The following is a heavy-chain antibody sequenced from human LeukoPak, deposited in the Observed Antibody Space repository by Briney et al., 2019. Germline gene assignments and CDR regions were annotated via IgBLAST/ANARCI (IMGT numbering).Heavy chain of an antibody. CDR1: GFTFSSYG. Sequence: GGSLRLPCAASGFTFSSYGMHWVRQAPGKGLEWVAVISYDGSNKYYADSVKGRFTISRDNSKNTLYLQMNSLRAEDTAVYYCAKLDLFGVALNWFDPWGQGTLVTVSS. V-gene: IGHV3-30*18. J-gene: IGHJ5*02. CDR2: ISYDGSNK. D-gene: IGHD3-3*01. CDR3: AKLDLFGVALNWFDP.